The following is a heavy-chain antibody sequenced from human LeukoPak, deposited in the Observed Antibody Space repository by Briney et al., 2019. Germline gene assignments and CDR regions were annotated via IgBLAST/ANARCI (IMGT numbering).Heavy chain of an antibody. J-gene: IGHJ4*02. CDR2: LRGNDET. D-gene: IGHD3-22*01. CDR1: GISFRNYA. Sequence: GESLRLSCAASGISFRNYAMSWVRQAPARGPEWVSSLRGNDETFYADSVKGRFTISRDNPKNTLFLHMNSLRAEDTAVYFCAKRGVVIRVILVGFHKEAYYFDSWGQGALVTVSS. V-gene: IGHV3-23*01. CDR3: AKRGVVIRVILVGFHKEAYYFDS.